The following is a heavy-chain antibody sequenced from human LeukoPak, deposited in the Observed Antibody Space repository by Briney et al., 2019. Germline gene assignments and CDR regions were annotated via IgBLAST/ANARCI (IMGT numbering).Heavy chain of an antibody. CDR1: GYTFTGYY. J-gene: IGHJ4*02. V-gene: IGHV1-2*02. D-gene: IGHD6-19*01. CDR2: INPNSGGT. CDR3: ARENIAVVGHFDY. Sequence: ASVKDSCKASGYTFTGYYMHWVRQAPGQGLEWMGWINPNSGGTNYAQKFQGRVTMTRDTSISTAYMELSRLRSDDTAVYYCARENIAVVGHFDYWGQGTLVTVSS.